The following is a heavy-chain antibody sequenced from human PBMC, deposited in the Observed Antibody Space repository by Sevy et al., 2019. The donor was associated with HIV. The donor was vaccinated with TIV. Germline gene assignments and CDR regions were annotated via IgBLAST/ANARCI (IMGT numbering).Heavy chain of an antibody. D-gene: IGHD3-16*01. Sequence: GGSLRLSCAASAFTFSANWMNWVRQAPGKGREWVANIKGDGSDKHYVDSVEGRVTISRDNAKNLLYLQMSSLRVEDTAVYYCAHETFGRFESWGQGTLVTVSS. CDR3: AHETFGRFES. CDR1: AFTFSANW. V-gene: IGHV3-7*01. CDR2: IKGDGSDK. J-gene: IGHJ4*02.